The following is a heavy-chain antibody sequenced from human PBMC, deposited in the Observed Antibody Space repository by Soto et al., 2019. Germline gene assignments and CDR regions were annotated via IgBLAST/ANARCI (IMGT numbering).Heavy chain of an antibody. Sequence: SETLSLTCTVSGGSISSGDYYWSWIRQPPGKGLEWIGYIYYSGSTYYNPSLKSRVTISVDTSKNQFSLKLSSVTAADTAVYYCARASPVVNEVWGQGTPVTVPS. V-gene: IGHV4-30-4*01. D-gene: IGHD1-1*01. CDR3: ARASPVVNEV. CDR1: GGSISSGDYY. J-gene: IGHJ6*02. CDR2: IYYSGST.